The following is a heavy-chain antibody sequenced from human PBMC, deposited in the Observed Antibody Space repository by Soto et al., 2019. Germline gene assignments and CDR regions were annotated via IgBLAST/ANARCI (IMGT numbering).Heavy chain of an antibody. V-gene: IGHV4-59*01. CDR2: IYYSGST. J-gene: IGHJ4*02. Sequence: QVHLRESGPGLVKPSETLSLTCTVSGGSIRSYYWSWIRQPPGKGLEWIGYIYYSGSTNCNPSLKSRVTISVDTSKNQFSLKLSSVTAADTAVYYCARRWGPTFDYWGQGTLVTVSS. CDR3: ARRWGPTFDY. D-gene: IGHD1-26*01. CDR1: GGSIRSYY.